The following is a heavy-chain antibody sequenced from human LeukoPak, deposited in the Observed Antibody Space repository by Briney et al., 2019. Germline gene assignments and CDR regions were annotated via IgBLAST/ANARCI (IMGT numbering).Heavy chain of an antibody. D-gene: IGHD4-17*01. CDR1: GFTFYDYG. CDR2: INWNGGST. CDR3: ARTYGVHDAFDI. Sequence: GGSPRLSCAASGFTFYDYGMSWVRHAPGKGLEWGSGINWNGGSTGYADSVKGRFTISRDNAKSSLYLQMNSLRAEDTALYHCARTYGVHDAFDIWGQGTMVTVSS. J-gene: IGHJ3*02. V-gene: IGHV3-20*01.